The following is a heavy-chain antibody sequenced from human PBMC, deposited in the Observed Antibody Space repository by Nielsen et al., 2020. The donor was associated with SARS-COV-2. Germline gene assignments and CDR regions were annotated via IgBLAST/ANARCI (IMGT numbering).Heavy chain of an antibody. CDR3: AKDRYYYDSSGSSNAFDI. CDR1: GFTFSSYG. V-gene: IGHV3-9*01. Sequence: GGSLRLSCAASGFTFSSYGMHWVRQAPGKGLEWVSGISWNSGSIGYADSVKGRFTISRDNAKNSLYLQMNSLRAEDTALYYCAKDRYYYDSSGSSNAFDIWGQGTMVTVSS. D-gene: IGHD3-22*01. J-gene: IGHJ3*02. CDR2: ISWNSGSI.